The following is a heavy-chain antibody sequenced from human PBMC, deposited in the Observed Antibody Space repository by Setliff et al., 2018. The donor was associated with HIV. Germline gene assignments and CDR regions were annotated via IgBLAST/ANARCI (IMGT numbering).Heavy chain of an antibody. J-gene: IGHJ5*02. CDR3: ARDLNVWIGSLWFDP. V-gene: IGHV1-3*01. CDR2: INAGNGDT. CDR1: GYTFTSYA. D-gene: IGHD3-16*01. Sequence: GASVKVSCKASGYTFTSYAVHWVRQAPGQRLEWMGWINAGNGDTKYSQKFQGRVTITRDTSASTAYMELSSLRSEDTAVYYCARDLNVWIGSLWFDPWGQGTLVTVSS.